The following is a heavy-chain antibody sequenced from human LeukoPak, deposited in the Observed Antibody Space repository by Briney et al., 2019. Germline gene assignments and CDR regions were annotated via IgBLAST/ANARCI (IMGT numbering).Heavy chain of an antibody. J-gene: IGHJ4*02. Sequence: ASVKVSCKASGYTFTSYAMNWVRQAPGQGLEWRGWINTNTGNPTYAQGFTGRFVFSLDTSVSTAYLQISSLKTEDTAVYYCARAPGIVGATPFDYWGQGTLVTVSS. D-gene: IGHD1-26*01. CDR2: INTNTGNP. CDR3: ARAPGIVGATPFDY. CDR1: GYTFTSYA. V-gene: IGHV7-4-1*02.